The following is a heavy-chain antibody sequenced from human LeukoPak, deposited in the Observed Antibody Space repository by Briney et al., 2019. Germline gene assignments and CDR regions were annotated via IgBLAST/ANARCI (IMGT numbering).Heavy chain of an antibody. CDR1: GFAFSTYG. V-gene: IGHV3-33*01. J-gene: IGHJ4*02. CDR3: ARGPWLVSDITSFDY. D-gene: IGHD3-22*01. CDR2: IWNDGSKT. Sequence: PGGSLRLSCITAGFAFSTYGMHWVRQAPGKGLEWVALIWNDGSKTYHAESVKDRFNISRDNSQNTLYLQMNSLRHEDTAVYYCARGPWLVSDITSFDYWGQGTLVTVSS.